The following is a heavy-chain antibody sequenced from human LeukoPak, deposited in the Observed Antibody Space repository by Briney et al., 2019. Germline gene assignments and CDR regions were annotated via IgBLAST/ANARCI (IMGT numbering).Heavy chain of an antibody. D-gene: IGHD2-15*01. J-gene: IGHJ4*02. CDR2: IYHSGST. CDR3: ARGGDIVVVVAANAFDY. V-gene: IGHV4-38-2*01. CDR1: GYSISSGYY. Sequence: SETLSLTCAVSGYSISSGYYWGWIRQPPGKGLEWIGSIYHSGSTYYNPSLKSRVTISVDTSKHQFSLKLSSVTAADTAVYYCARGGDIVVVVAANAFDYWGQGTLVTVSS.